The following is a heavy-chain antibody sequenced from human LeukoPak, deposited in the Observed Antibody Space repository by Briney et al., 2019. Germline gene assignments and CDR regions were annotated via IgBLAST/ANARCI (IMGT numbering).Heavy chain of an antibody. J-gene: IGHJ4*01. D-gene: IGHD6-13*01. V-gene: IGHV1-18*01. CDR3: ARDLGYSSSWYYFDY. Sequence: AAVKVSCKASGYTFTSYGISWVRQAHGQGLEWMGWISAYNGNTNNAQKHQGRVSMTTDTSTSTAYMQLTSLRSDDTAVYYCARDLGYSSSWYYFDYWGQGTLVTVSS. CDR2: ISAYNGNT. CDR1: GYTFTSYG.